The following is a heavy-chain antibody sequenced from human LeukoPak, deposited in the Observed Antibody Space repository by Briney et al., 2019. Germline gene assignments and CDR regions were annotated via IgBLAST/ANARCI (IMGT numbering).Heavy chain of an antibody. Sequence: GGSLRLTCAASGFTFSIYGMHWVRQAPGKGLEWVAVISFDGSNKYYAVSVKGRFTISRDNAKNTLYLQMNRLGAEDTAVYYCAKGSKDYYDATAYYAHGTEAWGHGATVTLSS. V-gene: IGHV3-30*18. CDR2: ISFDGSNK. CDR3: AKGSKDYYDATAYYAHGTEA. J-gene: IGHJ6*02. D-gene: IGHD4/OR15-4a*01. CDR1: GFTFSIYG.